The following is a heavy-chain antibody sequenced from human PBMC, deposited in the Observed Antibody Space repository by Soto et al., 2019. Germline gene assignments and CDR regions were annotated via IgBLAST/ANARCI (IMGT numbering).Heavy chain of an antibody. J-gene: IGHJ4*02. D-gene: IGHD4-17*01. V-gene: IGHV1-69*13. CDR3: ARDSYGGNSGHRFDY. CDR1: GGLFSSFA. Sequence: SVKVSCKDSGGLFSSFAISWVRQAPGQGLEWLGGIIPVFGTTNYAEKFQDRVTITADESTNTAYMELSSVTAADTAVYYCARDSYGGNSGHRFDYWGQGTLVTVSS. CDR2: IIPVFGTT.